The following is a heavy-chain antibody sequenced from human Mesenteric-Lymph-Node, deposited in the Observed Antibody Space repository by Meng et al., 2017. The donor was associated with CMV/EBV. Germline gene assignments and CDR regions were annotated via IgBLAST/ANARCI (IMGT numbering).Heavy chain of an antibody. CDR1: GGSISSSSYY. CDR3: ARAVLRFLEWDLSPHPYGMDV. Sequence: GSLRLSCTVSGGSISSSSYYWGWLRQPPGKGLEWIGSIYYSGSTYYNPSLKSRVTISVDTSKNQFSLKLSSVTAADTAVYYCARAVLRFLEWDLSPHPYGMDVWGQGTTVSVSS. CDR2: IYYSGST. V-gene: IGHV4-39*01. J-gene: IGHJ6*02. D-gene: IGHD3-3*01.